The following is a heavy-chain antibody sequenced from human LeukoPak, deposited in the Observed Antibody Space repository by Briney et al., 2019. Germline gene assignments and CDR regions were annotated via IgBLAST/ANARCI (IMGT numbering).Heavy chain of an antibody. CDR1: GYSITSGHY. CDR2: LYEGETT. CDR3: GSNWSDFDY. J-gene: IGHJ4*02. D-gene: IGHD1-1*01. V-gene: IGHV4-38-2*02. Sequence: SETLSLTCTVSGYSITSGHYWGWIRQPPGKGLEWIGNLYEGETTYYNPSLKTRLTISLDTSKNQFSLRLSSVTAADTAVYYCGSNWSDFDYWGQGILVTVSS.